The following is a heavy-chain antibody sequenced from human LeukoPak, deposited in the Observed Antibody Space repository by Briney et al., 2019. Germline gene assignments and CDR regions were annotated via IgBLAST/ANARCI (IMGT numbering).Heavy chain of an antibody. V-gene: IGHV3-7*01. CDR3: TSANYGPAY. CDR2: VNQDGSGK. Sequence: GGSLRLSCVASGFKFSHYSMSWVRQAPGKGLEWVANVNQDGSGKYYVDSVKGRFTISKDNAKNSLYLQMNSLRAEDTAVYYCTSANYGPAYWGQGTLVTVSS. D-gene: IGHD5-24*01. J-gene: IGHJ4*02. CDR1: GFKFSHYS.